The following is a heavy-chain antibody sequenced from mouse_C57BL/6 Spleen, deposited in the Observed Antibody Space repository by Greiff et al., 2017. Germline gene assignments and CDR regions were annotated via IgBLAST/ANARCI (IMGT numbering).Heavy chain of an antibody. D-gene: IGHD4-1*01. J-gene: IGHJ2*01. CDR1: GFTFSSYA. CDR2: ISDGGSYT. Sequence: EVKLQESGGGLVKPGGSLKLSCAASGFTFSSYAMSWVRQTPEKRLEWVATISDGGSYTYYPDNVKGRFTISRDNAKNNLYLQMSHLKSEDTAMYYCARSLGRDYFDYWGQGTTLTVSS. CDR3: ARSLGRDYFDY. V-gene: IGHV5-4*03.